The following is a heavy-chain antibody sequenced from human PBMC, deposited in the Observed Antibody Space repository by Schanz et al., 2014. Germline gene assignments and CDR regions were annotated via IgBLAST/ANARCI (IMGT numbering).Heavy chain of an antibody. V-gene: IGHV3-30-3*01. CDR1: GFTLSSYA. CDR3: ARDRGYCRGGSCLTVDY. Sequence: QVQLVESGGGVVQPGRSLRLSCAAYGFTLSSYAMHWVRQAPGKGLEWVAVISYDGSNKYYADSVKGRFTISRDNSKNTLYLQMNTLRAEDTAVYYCARDRGYCRGGSCLTVDYWGEGTLVAVSS. CDR2: ISYDGSNK. D-gene: IGHD2-15*01. J-gene: IGHJ4*02.